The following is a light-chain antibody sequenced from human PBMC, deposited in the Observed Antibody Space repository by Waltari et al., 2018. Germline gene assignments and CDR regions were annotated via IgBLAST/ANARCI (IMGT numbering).Light chain of an antibody. Sequence: QSALTQPASVSGSPGQSITISCTGTSSDVGGYNYVSWYQQHPGKAPKLMIYDVSHRPAGVSDRFSGSEAGNTASLTISGLQAEDEADYHCSSYTTSSTVAFGGGTKLTVL. V-gene: IGLV2-14*03. CDR3: SSYTTSSTVA. CDR2: DVS. J-gene: IGLJ2*01. CDR1: SSDVGGYNY.